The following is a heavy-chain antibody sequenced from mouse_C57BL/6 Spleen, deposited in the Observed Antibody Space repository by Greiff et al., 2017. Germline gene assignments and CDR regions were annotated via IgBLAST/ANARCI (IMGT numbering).Heavy chain of an antibody. CDR1: GYAFRSSW. CDR2: IYPGDGDT. V-gene: IGHV1-82*01. Sequence: QVQLQQSGPELVKPGASVKISCKASGYAFRSSWMNWVKQRPGKGLEWIGRIYPGDGDTNYNGKFKGKATLTADKSSSTAYMQLSSLTSEDSAVYFCAGTGTGAYWGQGTLVTVSA. CDR3: AGTGTGAY. D-gene: IGHD4-1*01. J-gene: IGHJ3*01.